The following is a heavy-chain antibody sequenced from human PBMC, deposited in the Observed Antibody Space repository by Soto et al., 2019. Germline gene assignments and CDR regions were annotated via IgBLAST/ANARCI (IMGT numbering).Heavy chain of an antibody. Sequence: PGGSLRLSCAVPKFTFGDYWMSWVRQAPGKGLEWISNIKQDGSDRNYADSVKGRFISSRDNADNSMYLQMNSLRAEDTAVYYCATLSYGQLRYFDNWGQGTLVTVSS. CDR2: IKQDGSDR. V-gene: IGHV3-7*01. D-gene: IGHD3-16*02. CDR3: ATLSYGQLRYFDN. J-gene: IGHJ4*02. CDR1: KFTFGDYW.